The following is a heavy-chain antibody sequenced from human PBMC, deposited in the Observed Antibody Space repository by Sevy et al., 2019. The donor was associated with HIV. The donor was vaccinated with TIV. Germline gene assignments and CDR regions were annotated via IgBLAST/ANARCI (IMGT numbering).Heavy chain of an antibody. CDR1: GDSISSYF. J-gene: IGHJ4*02. CDR2: VYFTGNT. Sequence: SETLSLTCSVSGDSISSYFWTWVRQSPGKRLEWIGNVYFTGNTDYNPSLKSRVTLSLDTSKSQFSLTLKSVTAADTAIYFCARDSTSRPRVLDYWGQGTLVTVSS. V-gene: IGHV4-59*01. D-gene: IGHD6-6*01. CDR3: ARDSTSRPRVLDY.